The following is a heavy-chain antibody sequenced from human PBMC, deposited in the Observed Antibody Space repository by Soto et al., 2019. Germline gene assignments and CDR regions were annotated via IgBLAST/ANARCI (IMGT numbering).Heavy chain of an antibody. CDR1: GGSISSYY. CDR3: AREVVAAGIFDY. J-gene: IGHJ4*02. D-gene: IGHD2-15*01. CDR2: IYYSGST. V-gene: IGHV4-59*01. Sequence: SETLSLTCTVSGGSISSYYWSWIRQPPGKGLEWIGYIYYSGSTNYNPSLKSRVTISVDTSKNQFSLKLSSVTAADTAVYYCAREVVAAGIFDYWGQGTLVTVSS.